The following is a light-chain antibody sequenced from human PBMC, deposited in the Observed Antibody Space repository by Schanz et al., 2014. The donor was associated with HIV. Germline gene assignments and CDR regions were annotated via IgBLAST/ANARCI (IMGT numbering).Light chain of an antibody. V-gene: IGLV2-14*01. CDR3: SSSSTNTCV. J-gene: IGLJ3*02. Sequence: QSALTQPASVSGSPGQSITISCTGTSSDVGGYNYVSWYQQHPGKAPKLTIYDVSNRPSGVSNRFSGSKSGNTASLTISGLQAEDEAEYYCSSSSTNTCVFGGGTKLTVL. CDR2: DVS. CDR1: SSDVGGYNY.